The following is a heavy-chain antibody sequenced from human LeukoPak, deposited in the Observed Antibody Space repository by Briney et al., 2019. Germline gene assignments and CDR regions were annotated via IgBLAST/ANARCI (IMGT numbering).Heavy chain of an antibody. V-gene: IGHV3-30-3*01. Sequence: GRSLRLSCAASGFTFSSYAMHWVRQAPGKGLEWVAVISYDGSNKYYADSVKGRFTISRDNSKNTLYLQMNSLRAEDTAVYYCARDFVEPSGAFGIWGQGTMVTVSS. CDR2: ISYDGSNK. D-gene: IGHD1-1*01. CDR1: GFTFSSYA. J-gene: IGHJ3*02. CDR3: ARDFVEPSGAFGI.